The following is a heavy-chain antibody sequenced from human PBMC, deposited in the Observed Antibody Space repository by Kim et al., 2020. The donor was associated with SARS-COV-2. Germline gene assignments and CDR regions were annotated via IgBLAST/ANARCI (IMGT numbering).Heavy chain of an antibody. J-gene: IGHJ3*02. V-gene: IGHV1-18*01. CDR3: AKIAIAVAGAHAFDI. CDR2: ISAYNGNT. Sequence: ASVKVSCKASGYTFSNYGISWVRQAPGQGLEWMGWISAYNGNTNSAQKLQGRVTMTTDTSTSTAYMELRSLRSDDTAVYYCAKIAIAVAGAHAFDIWGQGTMVTVSS. CDR1: GYTFSNYG. D-gene: IGHD6-19*01.